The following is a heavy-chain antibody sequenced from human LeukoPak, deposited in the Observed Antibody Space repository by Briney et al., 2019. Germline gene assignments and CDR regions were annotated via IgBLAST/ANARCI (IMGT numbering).Heavy chain of an antibody. CDR3: ARDPHLIAAAGPAPFDY. CDR1: GFTFNSYW. Sequence: GGSLRLSCAASGFTFNSYWMHWVRQAPGKGLVWVSRINNDGSNTIYADSVKGRFTISRDNSKNTLYLQMNSLRAEDTAVYYCARDPHLIAAAGPAPFDYWGQGTLVTVSS. CDR2: INNDGSNT. J-gene: IGHJ4*02. D-gene: IGHD6-13*01. V-gene: IGHV3-74*01.